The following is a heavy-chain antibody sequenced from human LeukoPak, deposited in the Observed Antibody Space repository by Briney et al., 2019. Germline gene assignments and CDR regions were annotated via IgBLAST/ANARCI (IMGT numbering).Heavy chain of an antibody. Sequence: GASVKVSCKASGYTFTGYYVHWVRQAPGQGLEWMGWINPYSGDTNYAQKFQGRVTMTRDTSTSTVYMELSSLRSEDTAVYYCARSISPENIRKNMVATGYYFDYWGQGTLVTVSS. CDR3: ARSISPENIRKNMVATGYYFDY. J-gene: IGHJ4*02. CDR1: GYTFTGYY. CDR2: INPYSGDT. D-gene: IGHD5-12*01. V-gene: IGHV1-2*02.